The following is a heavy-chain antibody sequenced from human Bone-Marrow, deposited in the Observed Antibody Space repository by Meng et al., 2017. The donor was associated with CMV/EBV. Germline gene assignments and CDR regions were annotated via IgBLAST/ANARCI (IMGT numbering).Heavy chain of an antibody. CDR1: SYA. CDR3: AKVSRNIVVVPAAPTGAFDI. D-gene: IGHD2-2*01. V-gene: IGHV3-23*01. Sequence: SYAMSWVRQPPGKGLEWVSSISGSGGSTYYADSVKGRFTISRDNSKNTLYLQMNSLRAEDTAVYYCAKVSRNIVVVPAAPTGAFDIWGQGTMVTVSS. CDR2: ISGSGGST. J-gene: IGHJ3*02.